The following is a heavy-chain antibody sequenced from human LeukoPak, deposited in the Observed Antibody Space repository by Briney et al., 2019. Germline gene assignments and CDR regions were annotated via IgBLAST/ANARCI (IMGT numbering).Heavy chain of an antibody. CDR1: GHSDSSNSVA. J-gene: IGHJ4*02. CDR3: ARDAGDPKYFDY. CDR2: TYYRSKWYN. D-gene: IGHD1-14*01. V-gene: IGHV6-1*01. Sequence: SQTLSLTCAISGHSDSSNSVAWNWITQSPSRGLERLGRTYYRSKWYNDYAVSVKSRITINPDTSKNQFSLQLNSVTPEDTAVYYCARDAGDPKYFDYWGQGTLVTVSS.